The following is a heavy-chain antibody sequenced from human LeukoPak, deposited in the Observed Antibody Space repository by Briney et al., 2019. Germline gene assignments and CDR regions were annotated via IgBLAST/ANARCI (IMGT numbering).Heavy chain of an antibody. CDR3: SCFWCFDY. V-gene: IGHV4-59*07. Sequence: SDTLSLTCNVSGSYISTYYWSWIRQPPGKGLEWIGYIYYSGSTNYNPSLKSRVTISVDSYKRQFSLNLRSDCARFGGGYSSSCFWCFDYWGLGTLVTVSA. D-gene: IGHD2-2*01. CDR1: GSYISTYY. J-gene: IGHJ4*02. CDR2: IYYSGST.